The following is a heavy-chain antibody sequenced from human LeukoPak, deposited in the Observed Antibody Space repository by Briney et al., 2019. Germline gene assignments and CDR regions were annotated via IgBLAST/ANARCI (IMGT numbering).Heavy chain of an antibody. D-gene: IGHD5/OR15-5a*01. CDR1: GGSISSYY. CDR3: ARAVYVDFDY. CDR2: IYCSGGP. V-gene: IGHV4-59*01. J-gene: IGHJ4*02. Sequence: PSETLSLTCTVSGGSISSYYWSWIRQPPGKGLEWIGYIYCSGGPNYNPSLKSRVTISVDTSKNQFSLKLSSVTAADTAVYYCARAVYVDFDYWGQGTLVTVSS.